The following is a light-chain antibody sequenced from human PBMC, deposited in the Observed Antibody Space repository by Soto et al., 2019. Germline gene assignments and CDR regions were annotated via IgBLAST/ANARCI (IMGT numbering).Light chain of an antibody. J-gene: IGKJ1*01. CDR3: QQLNGSPWT. Sequence: IQLTQSPSSLSASVGDRVTITCRASPAIASFLAWYQQKPGTAPKLLIYDAATLQSGVPSRFSGSRSGTEYTLTIGSLPPEDFATYYCQQLNGSPWTFGQGTKVEI. V-gene: IGKV1-9*01. CDR2: DAA. CDR1: PAIASF.